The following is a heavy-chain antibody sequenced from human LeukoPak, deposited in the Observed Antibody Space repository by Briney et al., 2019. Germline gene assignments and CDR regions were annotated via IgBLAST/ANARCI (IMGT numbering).Heavy chain of an antibody. CDR2: IIPIFGTA. Sequence: AASVKVSCKASGGTFSSYAISWVRQAPGQGLEWMGGIIPIFGTANYAQKFQGRVTITTDESTSTAYMELSSLRSEDTAVYYCARKLGYCSSTSCYYWFDPWGQGTLVTVSS. CDR1: GGTFSSYA. J-gene: IGHJ5*02. CDR3: ARKLGYCSSTSCYYWFDP. D-gene: IGHD2-2*01. V-gene: IGHV1-69*05.